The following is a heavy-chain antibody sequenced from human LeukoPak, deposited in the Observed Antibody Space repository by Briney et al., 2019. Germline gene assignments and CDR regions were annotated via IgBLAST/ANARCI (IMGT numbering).Heavy chain of an antibody. Sequence: GGSLRLSCEASGFTFSAYAMTWVRQAPGKGLEWVAVISYDGSNKYYADSVKGRFTISRDNSKNTLYLQMNSLRAEETAVYYCANGGLWFGPNDYWGQGTLVTVSS. CDR2: ISYDGSNK. D-gene: IGHD3-10*01. CDR1: GFTFSAYA. V-gene: IGHV3-30*18. J-gene: IGHJ4*02. CDR3: ANGGLWFGPNDY.